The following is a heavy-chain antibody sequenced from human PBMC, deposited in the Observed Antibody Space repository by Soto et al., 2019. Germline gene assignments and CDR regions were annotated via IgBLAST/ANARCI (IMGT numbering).Heavy chain of an antibody. V-gene: IGHV5-51*01. J-gene: IGHJ6*02. D-gene: IGHD6-19*01. CDR1: GYKVSTWHNFTSYW. CDR2: IYPGDSDT. Sequence: GESLKISCMGSGYKVSTWHNFTSYWIAWVRQMPGEGLEWMGIIYPGDSDTRYSPSLQGQVTISADTSISTAYLQWTSLKASDTAMYYCARSRRGAYSSGWYSLSGYYNYGIDVWGQGTKVTVSS. CDR3: ARSRRGAYSSGWYSLSGYYNYGIDV.